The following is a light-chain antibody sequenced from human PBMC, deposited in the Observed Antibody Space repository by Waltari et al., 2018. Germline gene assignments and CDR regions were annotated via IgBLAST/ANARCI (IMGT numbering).Light chain of an antibody. Sequence: QSVLTQPPSASGTPGQRVTISCSGSTTNIGINSVHWYQQLPGAAPKLLIYRNDQRPSGVPDRFSGSKTGTSASLAISGLRSEDEADYYCAAWDDSLRGFIMFGGGTKLTVL. CDR1: TTNIGINS. V-gene: IGLV1-47*01. CDR3: AAWDDSLRGFIM. CDR2: RND. J-gene: IGLJ3*02.